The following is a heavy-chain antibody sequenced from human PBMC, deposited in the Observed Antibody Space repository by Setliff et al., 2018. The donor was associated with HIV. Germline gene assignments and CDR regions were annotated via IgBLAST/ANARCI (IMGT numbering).Heavy chain of an antibody. Sequence: GGSLRLSCAASGFTVSDNYMTWVRQAPRKGLEWVSVINSAGTTYYADSVKGRFTISRDTSKNAVSLQMSSLRAEDTAVYYCARGSGWYRPLDDWGQGTLVTVSS. V-gene: IGHV3-53*01. D-gene: IGHD6-19*01. CDR2: INSAGTT. CDR1: GFTVSDNY. J-gene: IGHJ4*02. CDR3: ARGSGWYRPLDD.